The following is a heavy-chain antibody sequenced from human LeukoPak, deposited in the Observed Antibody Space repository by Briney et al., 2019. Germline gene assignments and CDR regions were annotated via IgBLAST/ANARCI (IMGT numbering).Heavy chain of an antibody. CDR3: ARGGRAGSGEY. Sequence: SCAASGFTFSSYAISWVRQAPGQGLEWMGRIIPILGIANYAQKFQGRVTITADKSTSTAYMELSSLRSEDTAVYYCARGGRAGSGEYWGQGTLVTVSS. CDR2: IIPILGIA. J-gene: IGHJ4*02. D-gene: IGHD1-1*01. V-gene: IGHV1-69*04. CDR1: GFTFSSYA.